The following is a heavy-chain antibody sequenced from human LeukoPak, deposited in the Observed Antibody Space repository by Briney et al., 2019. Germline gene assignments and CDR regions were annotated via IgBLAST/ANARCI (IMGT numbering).Heavy chain of an antibody. J-gene: IGHJ5*02. V-gene: IGHV5-51*01. Sequence: GESLNISCKCSGFSFTSYWIGWVRQMPGKGLEWMGIIYSGDSDTRYSPSFQGQVTISADKSSNTAYLQWSSLKASDTAMYFCPRHHYFGSGSSRLGWFDPGGQRTLVTVSS. CDR1: GFSFTSYW. D-gene: IGHD3-10*01. CDR3: PRHHYFGSGSSRLGWFDP. CDR2: IYSGDSDT.